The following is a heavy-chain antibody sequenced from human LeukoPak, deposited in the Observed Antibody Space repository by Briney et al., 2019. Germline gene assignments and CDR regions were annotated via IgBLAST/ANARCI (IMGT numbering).Heavy chain of an antibody. D-gene: IGHD2-15*01. J-gene: IGHJ4*02. CDR1: GGSVSSTSYY. CDR2: IYYSGST. V-gene: IGHV4-61*01. CDR3: AREGRYCSGGSCLDY. Sequence: ETLSLTCTVSGGSVSSTSYYWSWIRQPPGKGLEWIGYIYYSGSTNYNPSLKSRVTISVDTSKNQFSLKLSSVTAADTAVYYCAREGRYCSGGSCLDYWGQGTLVTVSS.